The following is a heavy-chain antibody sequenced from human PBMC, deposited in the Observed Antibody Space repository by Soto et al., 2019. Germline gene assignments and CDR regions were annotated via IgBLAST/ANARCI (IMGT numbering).Heavy chain of an antibody. Sequence: PGGSLRLSCTASGFTFGDYAMSWFRQAPGKGLEWVGFIRSKAYGGTTEYAASVKGRFTISRDDSKSIAYLQMNSLKTEDTAVYYCTRAWGYDFWSGQNDWFDPWGQGTLVTVSS. J-gene: IGHJ5*02. V-gene: IGHV3-49*03. D-gene: IGHD3-3*01. CDR3: TRAWGYDFWSGQNDWFDP. CDR2: IRSKAYGGTT. CDR1: GFTFGDYA.